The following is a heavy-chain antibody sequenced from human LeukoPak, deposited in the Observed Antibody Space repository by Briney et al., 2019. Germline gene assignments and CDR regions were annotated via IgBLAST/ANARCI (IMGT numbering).Heavy chain of an antibody. Sequence: GGSLRLSCAASGFTFSSYRMNWVRQAPGKGLEWVSSISSSSSYIYYADSVKGRFTISRDNAKNSLYLQMNSLRAEDTAVYYCARGAVLRYFDWLLSPLDYWGQGALVTVSS. CDR1: GFTFSSYR. V-gene: IGHV3-21*01. J-gene: IGHJ4*02. CDR3: ARGAVLRYFDWLLSPLDY. D-gene: IGHD3-9*01. CDR2: ISSSSSYI.